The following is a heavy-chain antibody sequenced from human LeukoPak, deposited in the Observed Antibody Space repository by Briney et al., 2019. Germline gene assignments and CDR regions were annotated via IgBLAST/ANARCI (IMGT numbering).Heavy chain of an antibody. CDR2: INHSGST. CDR3: ARTDIVVVPAARSHYYGMDV. D-gene: IGHD2-2*01. J-gene: IGHJ6*02. V-gene: IGHV4-34*01. CDR1: GGSFSGYY. Sequence: PSETLSLTCAVYGGSFSGYYWSWIRQPPGKGLEWIGEINHSGSTNYNPSLKSRVTISVDTSKNQFSLKLSSVTAADTAVYYCARTDIVVVPAARSHYYGMDVWGQGTTVTVSS.